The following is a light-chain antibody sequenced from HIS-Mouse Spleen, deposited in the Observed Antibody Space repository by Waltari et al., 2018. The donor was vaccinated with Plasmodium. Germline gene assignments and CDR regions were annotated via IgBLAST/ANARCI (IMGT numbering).Light chain of an antibody. CDR1: QSVSSY. Sequence: EIVLTQSPATLSSAPGARATLSCRASQSVSSYLAWYQQKPGQAPRLLIYDASNRATGIPARFSGSGSGTDFTHTISSLEPEDFAVYYCQQRSNWPLYTFGQGTKLEIK. CDR2: DAS. CDR3: QQRSNWPLYT. J-gene: IGKJ2*01. V-gene: IGKV3-11*01.